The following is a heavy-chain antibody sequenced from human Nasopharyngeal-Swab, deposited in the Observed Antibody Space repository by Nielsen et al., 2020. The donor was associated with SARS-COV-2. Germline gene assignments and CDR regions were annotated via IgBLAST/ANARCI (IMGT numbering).Heavy chain of an antibody. CDR3: ARGRRGIVGATVYYFDY. CDR1: GYTFTSYD. J-gene: IGHJ4*02. CDR2: MNPNSVNT. Sequence: ASVKVSCKASGYTFTSYDINWVRQATGQGLEWMGWMNPNSVNTGYAPKFQGRVTMTRNTSISTAYMELSSLRSEDTAVYYCARGRRGIVGATVYYFDYWGQGTLVTVSS. D-gene: IGHD1-26*01. V-gene: IGHV1-8*01.